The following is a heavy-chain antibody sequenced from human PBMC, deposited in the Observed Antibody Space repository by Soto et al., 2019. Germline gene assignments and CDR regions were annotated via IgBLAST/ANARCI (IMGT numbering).Heavy chain of an antibody. CDR2: IYYDGNT. D-gene: IGHD3-10*01. V-gene: IGHV4-39*07. J-gene: IGHJ5*02. CDR1: GGSISSSSYY. CDR3: ARSRNCITYTCAYNWFDP. Sequence: SETLSLTCTVSGGSISSSSYYWGWIRQPPGKGLECIGNIYYDGNTYYNPSLKSRVTISVDRSKNQFSLRLSSVTAADTAVYYCARSRNCITYTCAYNWFDPWGQGTLVTVSS.